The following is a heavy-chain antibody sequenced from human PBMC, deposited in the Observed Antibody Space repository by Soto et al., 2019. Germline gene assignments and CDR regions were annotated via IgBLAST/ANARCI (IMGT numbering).Heavy chain of an antibody. CDR1: GDSVSSKSAA. D-gene: IGHD1-26*01. V-gene: IGHV6-1*01. Sequence: QVQLQQSGPGLVKPSQTLSLTCAISGDSVSSKSAAWNWIRQSPSRGLEWLGRTYYRSKWYDDYALSGKRRITIKPDTSKNQFSLPLKSLTPEDTAVYYLARDGSYDTVTLDHWGQGSLVTVSS. J-gene: IGHJ4*02. CDR3: ARDGSYDTVTLDH. CDR2: TYYRSKWYD.